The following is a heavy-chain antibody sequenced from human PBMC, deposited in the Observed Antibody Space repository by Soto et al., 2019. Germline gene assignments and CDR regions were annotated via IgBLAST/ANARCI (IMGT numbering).Heavy chain of an antibody. CDR3: ARNSYYYDSSGLNDY. Sequence: GGSLRLCCAASGFTFSSYSMNWVRQAPGKGLEWVSSISSSSSSYIYYADSVKGRFTISRDNAKNSLYLQMNSLRAEDTAVYYCARNSYYYDSSGLNDYWGQGTLVTVSS. CDR2: ISSSSSSYI. J-gene: IGHJ4*02. D-gene: IGHD3-22*01. CDR1: GFTFSSYS. V-gene: IGHV3-21*01.